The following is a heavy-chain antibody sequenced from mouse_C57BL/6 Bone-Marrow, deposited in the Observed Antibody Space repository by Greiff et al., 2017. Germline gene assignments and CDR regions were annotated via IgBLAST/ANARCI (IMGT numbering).Heavy chain of an antibody. Sequence: VQLQQPGAELVKPGASVKVSCKASGYTFTSYWMHWVKQRPGQGLEWIGRIHPSDSDTNYNQKFKGKATLTGDNSSSTAYLQLSSLTSEDSAVYDCAILDDTVVAPCAMNYWGQGTSVTVSS. CDR3: AILDDTVVAPCAMNY. CDR2: IHPSDSDT. J-gene: IGHJ4*01. D-gene: IGHD1-1*01. V-gene: IGHV1-74*01. CDR1: GYTFTSYW.